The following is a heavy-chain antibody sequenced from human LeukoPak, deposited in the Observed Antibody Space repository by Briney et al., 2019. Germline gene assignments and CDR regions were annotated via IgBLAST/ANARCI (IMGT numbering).Heavy chain of an antibody. V-gene: IGHV3-21*01. Sequence: RGSLRLSCAASGFTFSSYSMNWVRQAPGKGLEWVSSISNSSSYIYYADSVKGRFTISRDNAKNSLYLQMNSLRAEDTAVYYCARDLRDYYGSGPINWFDPWGQGTLVTVSS. CDR3: ARDLRDYYGSGPINWFDP. CDR1: GFTFSSYS. J-gene: IGHJ5*02. CDR2: ISNSSSYI. D-gene: IGHD3-10*01.